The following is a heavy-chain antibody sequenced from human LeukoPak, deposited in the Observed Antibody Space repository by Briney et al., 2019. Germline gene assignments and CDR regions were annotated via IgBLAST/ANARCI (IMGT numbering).Heavy chain of an antibody. CDR3: ARGGGGSGSLYYYYYYYMDV. CDR2: IIPIFGTA. D-gene: IGHD3-10*01. V-gene: IGHV1-69*05. Sequence: ASVKVSCKASGGTFSSYAISWVRQAPGQGLEWMGGIIPIFGTANYAQKFQGRVTITTDESTSTAYMELSSLRSEDTAVYYCARGGGGSGSLYYYYYYYMDVWGKGTTVTVSS. J-gene: IGHJ6*03. CDR1: GGTFSSYA.